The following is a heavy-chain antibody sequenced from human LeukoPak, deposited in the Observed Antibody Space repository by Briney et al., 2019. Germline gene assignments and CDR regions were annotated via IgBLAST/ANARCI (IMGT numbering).Heavy chain of an antibody. J-gene: IGHJ6*03. V-gene: IGHV4-39*07. CDR1: GGSISSSSYY. Sequence: SETLSLTCTVSGGSISSSSYYWGWIRQPPGKGLEWIGSIYHSGSTYYNPSLKSRVTISVDTSKNQFSLKLSSVTAADTAVYYCARVGGSSPYYYYMDVWGKGTTVTVSS. D-gene: IGHD6-13*01. CDR3: ARVGGSSPYYYYMDV. CDR2: IYHSGST.